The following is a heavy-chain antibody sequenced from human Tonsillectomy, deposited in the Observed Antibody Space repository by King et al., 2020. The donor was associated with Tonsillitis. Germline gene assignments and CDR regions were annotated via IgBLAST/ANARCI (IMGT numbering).Heavy chain of an antibody. CDR2: ISSSGKSI. D-gene: IGHD1-7*01. CDR1: GFTFSDSY. J-gene: IGHJ3*02. V-gene: IGHV3-11*01. CDR3: ARGHRELGGAFVI. Sequence: VQLVESGGGLVKPGGSLRLSCAASGFTFSDSYMSWIRQAPGKGLECVSYISSSGKSIYYADAVKVRFTISRDNAKNPLDLQINSLRAEDTAIYYCARGHRELGGAFVIWGQGTVVTVSS.